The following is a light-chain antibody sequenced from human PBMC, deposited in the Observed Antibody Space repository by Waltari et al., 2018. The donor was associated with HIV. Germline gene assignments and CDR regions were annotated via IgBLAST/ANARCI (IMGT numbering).Light chain of an antibody. V-gene: IGLV2-14*03. CDR3: SSYTSINTRV. Sequence: QSALTQPASVSESPGQSITISCTGTTSDVGLYKFASWYKQYPGRAPKLVIYDVNNRPSGVSNRFSGSKSGDTASLTISGLQAEDEADYYCSSYTSINTRVFGTGTTVTVL. CDR1: TSDVGLYKF. J-gene: IGLJ1*01. CDR2: DVN.